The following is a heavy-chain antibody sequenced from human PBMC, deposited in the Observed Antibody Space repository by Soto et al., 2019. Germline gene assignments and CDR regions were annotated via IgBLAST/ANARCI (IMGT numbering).Heavy chain of an antibody. D-gene: IGHD6-13*01. V-gene: IGHV4-4*02. CDR3: ARGHPGYSSSWYSY. J-gene: IGHJ4*02. CDR1: GGSISSSNW. CDR2: INHSGST. Sequence: QVQLQESGPGLVKPSGTLSLTCAVSGGSISSSNWWSWVRQPPGKGLEWIGEINHSGSTNYNPSLKSRVTISVDTSKNQFSLKLSSVTAADTAVYYCARGHPGYSSSWYSYWGQGTLVTVSS.